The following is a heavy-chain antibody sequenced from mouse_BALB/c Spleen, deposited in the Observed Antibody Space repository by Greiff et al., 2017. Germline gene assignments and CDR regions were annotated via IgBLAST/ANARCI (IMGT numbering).Heavy chain of an antibody. CDR1: GFTFKDSY. CDR3: ATDYGSTSFDY. J-gene: IGHJ2*01. Sequence: EVKLVESGAELVKPGASVKLSCTASGFTFKDSYMHWVKQRPEQGLEWIGRIDPANGNTKYDPKFQGKATITAYTSSNTAYLQISSLTSEDTAVYYCATDYGSTSFDYWGQGTTLTVSS. D-gene: IGHD1-1*01. CDR2: IDPANGNT. V-gene: IGHV14-3*02.